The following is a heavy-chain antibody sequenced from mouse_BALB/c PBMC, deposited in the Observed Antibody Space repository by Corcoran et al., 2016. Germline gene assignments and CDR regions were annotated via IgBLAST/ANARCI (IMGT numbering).Heavy chain of an antibody. J-gene: IGHJ4*01. CDR2: INPYNGGT. V-gene: IGHV1-18*01. D-gene: IGHD3-3*01. CDR1: GYSFTGYT. Sequence: EVQLQQSGPEVEKHGASMKISCKASGYSFTGYTMNWVKQSHGKNLEWIGLINPYNGGTSYNQKFKGKVTLTVDKSSSTAYMELLSLTTEDSSFYYCAVGMDYWGQGTSVTVSS. CDR3: AVGMDY.